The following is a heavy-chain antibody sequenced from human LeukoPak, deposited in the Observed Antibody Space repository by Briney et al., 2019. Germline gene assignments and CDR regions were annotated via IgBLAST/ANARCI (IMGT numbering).Heavy chain of an antibody. V-gene: IGHV3-30-3*01. D-gene: IGHD3-3*01. CDR2: ISYDGSNK. J-gene: IGHJ6*03. Sequence: GRSLRLSCAASGFTFSSYAMHWVRQAPGKGLEWVAVISYDGSNKYYADSVKGRFTISRDNSKNTLYLQMNSLRAEDTAVYYCARAGYYDFWSGYPYYYYYMDVWGKGTTVTVSS. CDR3: ARAGYYDFWSGYPYYYYYMDV. CDR1: GFTFSSYA.